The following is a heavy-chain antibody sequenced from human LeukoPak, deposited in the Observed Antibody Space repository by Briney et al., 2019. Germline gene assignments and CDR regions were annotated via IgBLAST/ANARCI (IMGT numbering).Heavy chain of an antibody. D-gene: IGHD3-16*01. J-gene: IGHJ4*02. CDR2: INHSGIT. CDR1: GGSFSYYY. CDR3: ANPARDFADSGAITW. V-gene: IGHV4-34*01. Sequence: SETLSLTCAVYGGSFSYYYRSWIRQPPGKGLEWIGEINHSGITNYNPSLKSRVTISADTSKNQFSLKLTSVTAADTAVYYCANPARDFADSGAITWWGQGTLVTVSS.